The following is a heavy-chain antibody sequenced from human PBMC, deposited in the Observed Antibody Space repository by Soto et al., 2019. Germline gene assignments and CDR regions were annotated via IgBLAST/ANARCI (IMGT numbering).Heavy chain of an antibody. J-gene: IGHJ6*03. Sequence: LRLSCAASGFTFSSYAMSWVRQAPGKGLEWVSAISGSGGSTYYADSVKGRFTISRDNSKNTLYLQMNSLRAEDTAVYYCAKGLDLGGIVVVVGGMDVWGKGTTVTVSS. CDR1: GFTFSSYA. V-gene: IGHV3-23*01. CDR3: AKGLDLGGIVVVVGGMDV. CDR2: ISGSGGST. D-gene: IGHD2-15*01.